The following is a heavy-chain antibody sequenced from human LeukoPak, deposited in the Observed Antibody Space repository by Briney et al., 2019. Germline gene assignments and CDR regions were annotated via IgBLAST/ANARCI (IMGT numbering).Heavy chain of an antibody. D-gene: IGHD6-19*01. V-gene: IGHV4-4*09. Sequence: AETLSLTCTVSGGPIRSYYWRWMRQPPGRELDGIGYIYTSGSTNYNPCLKSRVTISVYTSKNQFSLKLRSVSAADTAVYYCARDGDSSGWYSRWFAPWGQGNLVTVSS. CDR3: ARDGDSSGWYSRWFAP. CDR1: GGPIRSYY. CDR2: IYTSGST. J-gene: IGHJ5*02.